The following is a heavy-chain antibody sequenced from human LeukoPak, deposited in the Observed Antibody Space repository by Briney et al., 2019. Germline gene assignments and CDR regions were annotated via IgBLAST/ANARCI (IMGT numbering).Heavy chain of an antibody. J-gene: IGHJ4*02. V-gene: IGHV4-34*01. D-gene: IGHD4-17*01. Sequence: PSETLSLTCAVYGGSFSGYYWSWIRQPPGKGLEWIGEINHSGSTNYNPSLKSRVTISVDTSKNQFSLKLSSVTAADTAVYYCARGVTTDPAFDYWGQGTLVTVSS. CDR3: ARGVTTDPAFDY. CDR1: GGSFSGYY. CDR2: INHSGST.